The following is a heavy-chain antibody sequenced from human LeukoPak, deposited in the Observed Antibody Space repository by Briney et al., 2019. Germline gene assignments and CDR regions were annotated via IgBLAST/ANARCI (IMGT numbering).Heavy chain of an antibody. V-gene: IGHV1-3*01. Sequence: ASVKVSCKASGYTFTGYAIHWVRQAPGQRFEWMGWINAGNGHTKYSQNFQGRVTITRDSSANIVYMELSSLTSEDTAVYYCARGIWSATRVDYYLDNWGQGTLVTVSS. CDR2: INAGNGHT. D-gene: IGHD5-24*01. J-gene: IGHJ4*02. CDR3: ARGIWSATRVDYYLDN. CDR1: GYTFTGYA.